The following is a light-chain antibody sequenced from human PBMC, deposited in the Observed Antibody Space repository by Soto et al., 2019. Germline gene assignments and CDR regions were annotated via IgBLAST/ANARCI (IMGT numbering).Light chain of an antibody. CDR1: RDVGSD. Sequence: SPSSLSASVGEKIIITCRASRDVGSDVSGYQQTPGQAHKLLIYAASTLQSGVPSRFSGSGSGTEFTLTISSLQPEDFATYYCQQLNSYPITFGQGTRLEI. J-gene: IGKJ5*01. V-gene: IGKV1-17*01. CDR3: QQLNSYPIT. CDR2: AAS.